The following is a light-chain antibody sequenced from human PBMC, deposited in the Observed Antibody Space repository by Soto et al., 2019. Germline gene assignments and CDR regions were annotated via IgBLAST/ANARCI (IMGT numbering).Light chain of an antibody. CDR3: QQRSTWPLT. CDR1: QTVGSY. V-gene: IGKV3-11*01. CDR2: DAS. J-gene: IGKJ4*01. Sequence: EIVLTQSPATLSLSPGERATLSCRASQTVGSYLAWYQQKRGQAPRLLIYDASNRATGIPGRFTGSRSGTDFSLTLSSLEPEDFAVYYCQQRSTWPLTFGGGTKVEIK.